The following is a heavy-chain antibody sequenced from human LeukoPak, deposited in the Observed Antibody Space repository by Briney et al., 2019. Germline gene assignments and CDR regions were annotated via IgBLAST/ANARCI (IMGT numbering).Heavy chain of an antibody. V-gene: IGHV4-4*02. D-gene: IGHD3-16*01. Sequence: NPSETLSLTCAVSGGSISSSNGWSWVRQTPGKGLEWIGEIYHSGSTNYNPSLKSRVTLSVDKSNNQFSLKLSSVTAADTAVYSCAKMGDYYFDYWGQGTLVTVSS. J-gene: IGHJ4*02. CDR1: GGSISSSNG. CDR3: AKMGDYYFDY. CDR2: IYHSGST.